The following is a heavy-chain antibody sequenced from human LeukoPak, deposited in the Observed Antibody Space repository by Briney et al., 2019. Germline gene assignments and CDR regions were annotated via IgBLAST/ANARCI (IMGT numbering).Heavy chain of an antibody. Sequence: SETLSLTCTVSGGSISSGSYYWSWIRQPAGKGLEWIGRIYTSGSTNYNPSLKSRVTISVDTSKNQFSLKLSSVTAADTAVYYCARLVVDWNYAGYFDYWGQGTLVTVSS. CDR2: IYTSGST. D-gene: IGHD1-7*01. V-gene: IGHV4-61*02. CDR1: GGSISSGSYY. CDR3: ARLVVDWNYAGYFDY. J-gene: IGHJ4*02.